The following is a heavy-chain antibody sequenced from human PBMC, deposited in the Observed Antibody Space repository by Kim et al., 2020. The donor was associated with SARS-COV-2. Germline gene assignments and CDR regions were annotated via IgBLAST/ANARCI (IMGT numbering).Heavy chain of an antibody. CDR2: INHSGST. V-gene: IGHV4-34*01. Sequence: WETLSLTCAVYGGSFSGYYWSWIRQPPGKGLEWIGEINHSGSTNYNPSLKSRVTISVDTSKNQFSLKLSSVTAADTAVYYCARGQRVAAAGRKGWFDPWGQGTLVTVSS. D-gene: IGHD6-13*01. J-gene: IGHJ5*02. CDR1: GGSFSGYY. CDR3: ARGQRVAAAGRKGWFDP.